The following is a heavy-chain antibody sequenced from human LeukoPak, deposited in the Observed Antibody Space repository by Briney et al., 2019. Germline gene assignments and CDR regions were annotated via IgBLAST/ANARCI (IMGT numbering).Heavy chain of an antibody. CDR3: AKRADQNLSGYSYGYPHYGMDV. V-gene: IGHV3-23*01. D-gene: IGHD5-18*01. CDR2: ISGSGGST. Sequence: PGGSLRLSCAASGFTFSSYAMSWVRQAPGKGLEWVSAISGSGGSTYYADSVKGRFTISRDNSKNTLYLQMNSLRADDTAVYYCAKRADQNLSGYSYGYPHYGMDVWGQGTTVTVSS. J-gene: IGHJ6*02. CDR1: GFTFSSYA.